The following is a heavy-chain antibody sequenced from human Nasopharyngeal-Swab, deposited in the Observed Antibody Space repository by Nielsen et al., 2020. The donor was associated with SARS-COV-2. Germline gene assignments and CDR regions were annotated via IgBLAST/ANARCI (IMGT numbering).Heavy chain of an antibody. CDR3: SREQREGCSSTSCYGAYYYYGMDV. CDR2: IYYSVST. D-gene: IGHD2-2*01. J-gene: IGHJ6*02. CDR1: GGSISSGGYY. Sequence: SETLSLTCTVSGGSISSGGYYWSWIRQHPGKGLEWIGYIYYSVSTYYNPSLKSRVTISVDTSKNQFSLKLSSVTAADTAVYYCSREQREGCSSTSCYGAYYYYGMDVWGQGTTVTVSS. V-gene: IGHV4-31*03.